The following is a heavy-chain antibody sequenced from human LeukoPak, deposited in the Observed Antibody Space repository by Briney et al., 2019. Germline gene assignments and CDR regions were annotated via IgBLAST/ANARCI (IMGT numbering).Heavy chain of an antibody. J-gene: IGHJ4*02. CDR3: ARSLFELDILVGY. Sequence: GGSLRLSCVASGFTFSDYYMSWTRQAPGEGLEWVSYISTSDTYTAYADSVRGRFTISRDNAKNSLYLHMHSLRAEDTAVYYCARSLFELDILVGYWGQGTLVTVSS. CDR1: GFTFSDYY. V-gene: IGHV3-11*03. CDR2: ISTSDTYT. D-gene: IGHD2-21*01.